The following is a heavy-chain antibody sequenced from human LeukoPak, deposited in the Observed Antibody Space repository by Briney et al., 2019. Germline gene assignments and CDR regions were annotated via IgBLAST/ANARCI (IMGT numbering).Heavy chain of an antibody. D-gene: IGHD3-22*01. CDR1: GGSLSSYY. J-gene: IGHJ4*02. CDR2: IYTSGNT. CDR3: ARNYYDNSGYKYAFDY. V-gene: IGHV4-4*07. Sequence: SETLSLTCTVSGGSLSSYYWSWIRPPAGKGPEGIGRIYTSGNTNYSPSLKSRVTMSVDTSKNQFSLKLSSVTAADTAVYYCARNYYDNSGYKYAFDYWGQGTLVTVSS.